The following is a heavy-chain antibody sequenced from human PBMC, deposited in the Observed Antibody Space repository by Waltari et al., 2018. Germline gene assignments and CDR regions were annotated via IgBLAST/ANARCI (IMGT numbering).Heavy chain of an antibody. CDR3: GREGSCTKTTCLYYGMDV. J-gene: IGHJ6*02. CDR2: FIPALGAA. Sequence: GGFIPALGAANYAQKFQGRVTITTDESTSTGYMELNSLRSEDTAVYYCGREGSCTKTTCLYYGMDVWGPGTTVTVSS. D-gene: IGHD2-8*01. V-gene: IGHV1-69*16.